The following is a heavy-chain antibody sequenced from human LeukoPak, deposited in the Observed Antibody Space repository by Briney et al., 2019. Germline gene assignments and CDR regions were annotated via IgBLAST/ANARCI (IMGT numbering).Heavy chain of an antibody. CDR1: GFTFSNYA. CDR3: ARRGNSSGYYRYYYYGMDV. J-gene: IGHJ6*02. V-gene: IGHV3-23*01. CDR2: ISDSGDKT. D-gene: IGHD3-22*01. Sequence: GGSLRLSCAASGFTFSNYAMSWVRQAPGKGLECVSAISDSGDKTDYADSVRGRFTIYRDNSKDTLYLQMNSLGAADTAVYYCARRGNSSGYYRYYYYGMDVWGQGTTVTVSS.